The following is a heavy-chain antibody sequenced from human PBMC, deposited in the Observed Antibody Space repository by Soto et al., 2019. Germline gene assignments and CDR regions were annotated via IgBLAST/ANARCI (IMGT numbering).Heavy chain of an antibody. V-gene: IGHV3-30-3*01. J-gene: IGHJ5*02. Sequence: QVQLVESGGGVVQPGASRRLSCAASGFTFSSHAMHWVRQTPGRGLEWVALVSYDGSAKVYTDSVRGRFIISRDNSRNTISLQMGRLRPEDTAVYYCVAEVGVRSFDTWGQGILITVSS. CDR3: VAEVGVRSFDT. CDR1: GFTFSSHA. CDR2: VSYDGSAK. D-gene: IGHD2-15*01.